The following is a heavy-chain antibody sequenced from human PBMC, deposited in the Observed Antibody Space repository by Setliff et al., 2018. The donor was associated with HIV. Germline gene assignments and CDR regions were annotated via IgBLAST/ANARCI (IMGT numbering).Heavy chain of an antibody. CDR2: IRYDGSDK. CDR3: AKNARDYYYYYMDV. V-gene: IGHV3-30*02. CDR1: GFTFSIYG. Sequence: GGSLRLSCAASGFTFSIYGMHWVRQAPGKGLEWVTFIRYDGSDKYYADSVKGRFTISRDNSKNTLYLQMNSLRTEDTAVYYCAKNARDYYYYYMDVWGKGTTVTVSS. J-gene: IGHJ6*03.